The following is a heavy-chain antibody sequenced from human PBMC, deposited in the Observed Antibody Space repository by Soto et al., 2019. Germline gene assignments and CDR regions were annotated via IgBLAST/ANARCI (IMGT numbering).Heavy chain of an antibody. D-gene: IGHD3-22*01. CDR1: GITVSSYY. CDR3: ARIPYDNSGTIFDY. V-gene: IGHV3-53*01. CDR2: IYAGTIT. J-gene: IGHJ4*02. Sequence: GGSLRLSCAVSGITVSSYYMSWVRQAAGKGLEWVSVIYAGTITYYADSVKGRFTIYRDNSKNTLNLEMDSLRVEDTAVYYCARIPYDNSGTIFDYWGQGTLVTVSS.